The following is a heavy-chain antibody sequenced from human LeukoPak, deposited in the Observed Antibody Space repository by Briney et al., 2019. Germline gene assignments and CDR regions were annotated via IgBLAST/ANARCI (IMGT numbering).Heavy chain of an antibody. CDR2: IYHSGST. D-gene: IGHD3-22*01. CDR1: GGSISSGGYS. V-gene: IGHV4-30-2*01. J-gene: IGHJ3*02. CDR3: ARGITMIVSSAFDI. Sequence: SETLSLTCAVSGGSISSGGYSWSWIRQPPGKGLEWIGYIYHSGSTYYNPSLKSRVTVSVDRSKNQFSLKLSSVTAADTAVYYCARGITMIVSSAFDIWGQGTTVTVSS.